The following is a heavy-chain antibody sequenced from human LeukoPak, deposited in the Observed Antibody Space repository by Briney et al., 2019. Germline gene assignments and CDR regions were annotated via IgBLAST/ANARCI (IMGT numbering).Heavy chain of an antibody. J-gene: IGHJ4*02. Sequence: SETLSLTCTVSGGSISSSSYYWGWIRQPPGKGLEWIGSIYYSGSTCYNPSLKSRVTISVDTSKNQFSLKLSSVTAADTAVYYCARYLYYYDSSGYVYWGLGTLVTVSS. CDR3: ARYLYYYDSSGYVY. D-gene: IGHD3-22*01. CDR1: GGSISSSSYY. V-gene: IGHV4-39*01. CDR2: IYYSGST.